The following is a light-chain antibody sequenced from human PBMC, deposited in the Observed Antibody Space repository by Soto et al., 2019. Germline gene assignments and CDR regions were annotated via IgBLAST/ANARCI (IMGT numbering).Light chain of an antibody. Sequence: QSALTQPASVSGSPGQSITFSCTGSSSDVGSFNLVSWYQQYPGKAPKLILYEVNKRPSGVSNRFSGSKSGNTASLTISGLQAEEEADYYCCSYAGSRWVFGGGTKLTVL. CDR3: CSYAGSRWV. CDR2: EVN. CDR1: SSDVGSFNL. J-gene: IGLJ3*02. V-gene: IGLV2-23*02.